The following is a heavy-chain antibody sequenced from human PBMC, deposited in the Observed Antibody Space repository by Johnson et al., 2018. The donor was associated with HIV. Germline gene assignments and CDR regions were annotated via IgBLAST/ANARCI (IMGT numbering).Heavy chain of an antibody. J-gene: IGHJ3*02. CDR2: INSDGSST. V-gene: IGHV3-74*02. D-gene: IGHD2-2*01. CDR3: ARGGSSTSLDAFDI. Sequence: EVQVVESGGGLVQPGGSLRLSCVDSGFTFNNYWMHWVRQAPGKGPVWVSRINSDGSSTSYADSVKGRFTISRDNSKNTLYLQMNSLRAEDTAVYYCARGGSSTSLDAFDIWGQGTMVTVSS. CDR1: GFTFNNYW.